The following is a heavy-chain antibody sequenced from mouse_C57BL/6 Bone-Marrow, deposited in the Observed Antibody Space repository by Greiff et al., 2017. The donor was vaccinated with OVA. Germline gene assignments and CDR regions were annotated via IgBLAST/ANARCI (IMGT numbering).Heavy chain of an antibody. CDR3: TSTVVFYYFDY. Sequence: VQLQQSGAELVRPGASVTLSFKASGYTFPDYEMHWVKQTPLHGLEWIGAIDPNTCGPGYKQQFKGKALLTADKSSSTAYMELRSLTSEDSAVYYCTSTVVFYYFDYWGQGTTLTVSS. CDR2: IDPNTCGP. D-gene: IGHD1-1*01. J-gene: IGHJ2*01. CDR1: GYTFPDYE. V-gene: IGHV1-15*01.